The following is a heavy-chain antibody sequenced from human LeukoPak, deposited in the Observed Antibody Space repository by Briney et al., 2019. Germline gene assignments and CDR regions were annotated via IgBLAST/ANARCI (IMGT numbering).Heavy chain of an antibody. CDR1: GFTFSGYE. V-gene: IGHV3-66*01. Sequence: GGSLRLSCAASGFTFSGYEMSWVRQAPGKGLEWVAVIYSGGSTYYADSVKGRFTISRDNSKNTLYLQMNSLRAEDTAVYYCARGPSSSWYYYYYYMDVWGKGTTVTISS. J-gene: IGHJ6*03. CDR3: ARGPSSSWYYYYYYMDV. CDR2: IYSGGST. D-gene: IGHD6-13*01.